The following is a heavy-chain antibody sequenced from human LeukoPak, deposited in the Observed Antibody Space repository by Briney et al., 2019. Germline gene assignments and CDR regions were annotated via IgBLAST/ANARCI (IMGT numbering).Heavy chain of an antibody. J-gene: IGHJ4*02. Sequence: SETLSLTCTVSGGSISSYYWSWIRQPPGKGLEWIGYIYYSGSTNYNPSLKSRVTISVDTSKNQFSLKLSSVTAADTAVYYCARVARFLEWYYFDHWGQGTLVTVSS. D-gene: IGHD3-3*01. V-gene: IGHV4-59*01. CDR1: GGSISSYY. CDR3: ARVARFLEWYYFDH. CDR2: IYYSGST.